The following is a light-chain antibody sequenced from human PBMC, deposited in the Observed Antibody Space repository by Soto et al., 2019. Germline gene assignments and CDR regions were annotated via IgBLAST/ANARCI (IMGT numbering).Light chain of an antibody. Sequence: DIQMTQSPSTLSASAGDRVTITCRASQNIDMYLAWYQQKPGQAPSLLIYRASSLQSGVPSRFSGGGSGTDFTLTISSLQPDDFATYYCQQSITYPWTFGQGTKVDIK. J-gene: IGKJ1*01. CDR1: QNIDMY. CDR3: QQSITYPWT. CDR2: RAS. V-gene: IGKV1-5*03.